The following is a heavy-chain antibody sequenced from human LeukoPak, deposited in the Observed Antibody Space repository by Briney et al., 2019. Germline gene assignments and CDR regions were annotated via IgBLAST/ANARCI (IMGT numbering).Heavy chain of an antibody. CDR2: IIPIFGTA. Sequence: VASVKVSCKASEGTFSSYAISWVRQAPGQGLEWMGRIIPIFGTANYAQKFQGRVTITTDESTSTAYMELSSLRSEDTAVYYCARMQDMVRGVIDYCGQGTLVTVSS. CDR1: EGTFSSYA. V-gene: IGHV1-69*05. CDR3: ARMQDMVRGVIDY. D-gene: IGHD3-10*01. J-gene: IGHJ4*02.